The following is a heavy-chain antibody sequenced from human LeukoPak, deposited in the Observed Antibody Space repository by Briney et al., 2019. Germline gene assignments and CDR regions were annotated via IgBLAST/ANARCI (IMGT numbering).Heavy chain of an antibody. CDR3: ARYGPNYYYDSSGYYYGWFDP. CDR1: GFTFSSYW. Sequence: GGSLRLSCAASGFTFSSYWMSWVRQAPGKGLEWVANIKQDGSEKYYVDSVKGRFTISRDNAKNSLYLQMNSLRAEDTAVYYCARYGPNYYYDSSGYYYGWFDPWGQGTLVTVSS. CDR2: IKQDGSEK. V-gene: IGHV3-7*01. J-gene: IGHJ5*02. D-gene: IGHD3-22*01.